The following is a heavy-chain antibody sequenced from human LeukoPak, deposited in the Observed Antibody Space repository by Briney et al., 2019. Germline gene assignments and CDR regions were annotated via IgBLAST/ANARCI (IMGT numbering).Heavy chain of an antibody. Sequence: ASVKVSCKASGGTFSSYAISWVRQAPGQGLERMGGIIPIFGTANYAQKFQGRVTITADESTSTAYMELSSLRSEDTAVYYCASDLDFDYGDYVPNDAFDIWGQGTMVTVSS. D-gene: IGHD4-17*01. CDR1: GGTFSSYA. J-gene: IGHJ3*02. V-gene: IGHV1-69*13. CDR2: IIPIFGTA. CDR3: ASDLDFDYGDYVPNDAFDI.